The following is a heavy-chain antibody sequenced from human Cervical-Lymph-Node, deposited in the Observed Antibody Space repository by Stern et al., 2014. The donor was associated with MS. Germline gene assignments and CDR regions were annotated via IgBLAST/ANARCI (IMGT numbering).Heavy chain of an antibody. V-gene: IGHV3-9*01. Sequence: EVQLVESGGGLVQPGMSLRLSCVASGFIFNDYAMHWVRQAPGKGLEWVSSISWKSGIIAYADSVKGRFTISRDNGSNSLFLQMHSLRAEDTALYYCSKSYYTNYYSAMDVWGQGTSVTVSS. D-gene: IGHD1-26*01. J-gene: IGHJ6*02. CDR1: GFIFNDYA. CDR2: ISWKSGII. CDR3: SKSYYTNYYSAMDV.